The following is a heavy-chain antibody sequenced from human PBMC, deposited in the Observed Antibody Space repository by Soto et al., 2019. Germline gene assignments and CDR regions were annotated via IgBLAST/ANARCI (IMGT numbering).Heavy chain of an antibody. CDR1: GFTFSDYH. CDR3: VVSALSFDS. CDR2: ISHDGSND. Sequence: LRLSCTASGFTFSDYHGHWVRQAPGKGLEWVAVISHDGSNDHYADSVKGRFTISRDNSKNTLFLQLNSLGPDDTAVYYCVVSALSFDSWGRGTLVTVSS. D-gene: IGHD1-1*01. V-gene: IGHV3-30-3*01. J-gene: IGHJ4*02.